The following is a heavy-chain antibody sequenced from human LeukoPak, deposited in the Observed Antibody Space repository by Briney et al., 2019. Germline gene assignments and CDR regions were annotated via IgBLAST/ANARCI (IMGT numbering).Heavy chain of an antibody. V-gene: IGHV4-39*01. D-gene: IGHD2/OR15-2a*01. CDR2: IYYSGST. CDR3: ANPAGRALYYFDY. Sequence: NPSETLSLTCTVSGGSISSSSYYWHWIRQPPGKGLEWIGTIYYSGSTHYNPSLKSRITISVDMSKNQFSLKLSSMTAADTAVYYCANPAGRALYYFDYWGQGTLVAVSS. CDR1: GGSISSSSYY. J-gene: IGHJ4*02.